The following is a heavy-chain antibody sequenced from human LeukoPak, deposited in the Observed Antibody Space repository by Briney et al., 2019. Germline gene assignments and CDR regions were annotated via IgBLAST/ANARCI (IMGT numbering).Heavy chain of an antibody. V-gene: IGHV3-21*01. CDR2: ISSSSSYI. CDR1: GFTFSSYS. Sequence: GGSLRLSCAASGFTFSSYSMNWVRQAPGKGLEWISSISSSSSYIYYADSVKGRFTISRDNAKNSLYLQMNSLRAEDTAVYYCARVIIRRDGYNGYFDYRGQGTLVTVSS. CDR3: ARVIIRRDGYNGYFDY. D-gene: IGHD5-24*01. J-gene: IGHJ4*02.